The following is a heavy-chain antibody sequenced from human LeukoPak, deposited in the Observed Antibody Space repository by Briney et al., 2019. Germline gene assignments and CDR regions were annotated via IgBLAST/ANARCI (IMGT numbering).Heavy chain of an antibody. CDR1: GFTFSSYW. V-gene: IGHV3-7*01. J-gene: IGHJ4*02. CDR3: ARDPLGIAAAGNPY. CDR2: IKQDGSEK. D-gene: IGHD6-13*01. Sequence: GGSLRLSCAASGFTFSSYWMSWVRQAPGKGLEWVANIKQDGSEKYYVDSVKGRFTISRDNAKNSLYLQMSSLRAEDTAVYYCARDPLGIAAAGNPYWGQGTLVTVSS.